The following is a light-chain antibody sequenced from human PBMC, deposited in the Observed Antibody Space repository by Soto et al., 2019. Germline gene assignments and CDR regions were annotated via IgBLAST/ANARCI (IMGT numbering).Light chain of an antibody. CDR2: GAS. V-gene: IGKV3-20*01. CDR1: QSVSSSY. J-gene: IGKJ1*01. Sequence: EIVLTQSPGTLSLSPGERATLSCRASQSVSSSYLVWYQQKPGQAPRLLIYGASSRATGIPDRFSGSGSGTDFTLTISRLEPEDFAVYYCQHYGSSWTFGQGTKVDIK. CDR3: QHYGSSWT.